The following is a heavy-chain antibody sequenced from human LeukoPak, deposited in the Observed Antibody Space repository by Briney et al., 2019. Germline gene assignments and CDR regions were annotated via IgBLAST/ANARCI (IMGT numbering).Heavy chain of an antibody. Sequence: SETLSLTCTVSGYSISSGYYWGWIRQPPGKGLEWIGNIYHSGTTYYNPSLKSRVTISVDTSKNQFSLNLSSVTAADTAVYYCAKAVTTVTYNWFDPWGQGTLVTVSS. CDR3: AKAVTTVTYNWFDP. CDR1: GYSISSGYY. D-gene: IGHD4-17*01. J-gene: IGHJ5*02. CDR2: IYHSGTT. V-gene: IGHV4-38-2*02.